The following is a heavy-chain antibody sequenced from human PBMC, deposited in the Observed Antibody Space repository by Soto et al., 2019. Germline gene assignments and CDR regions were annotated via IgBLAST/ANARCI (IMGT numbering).Heavy chain of an antibody. D-gene: IGHD2-15*01. CDR3: AKTPLRVGTIGY. CDR1: GFIFSNYV. CDR2: ISGRGDNT. V-gene: IGHV3-23*01. Sequence: PGGSLRLSCAASGFIFSNYVMSWVRQTPGKGLEWVSGISGRGDNTYYADSVKGRFTVSRDNSKNTLYLQMDSLRAEDTAVYYCAKTPLRVGTIGYWGQGTLVTVSS. J-gene: IGHJ1*01.